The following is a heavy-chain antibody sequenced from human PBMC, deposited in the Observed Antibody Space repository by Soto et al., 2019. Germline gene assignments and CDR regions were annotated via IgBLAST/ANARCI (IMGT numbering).Heavy chain of an antibody. J-gene: IGHJ6*02. CDR2: IYPGDSDT. V-gene: IGHV5-51*01. D-gene: IGHD1-20*01. CDR1: GYSFTSYW. Sequence: HGESLKISCKGSGYSFTSYWIGWVRQMPGKGLEWMGIIYPGDSDTRYSPSFQGQVTISADKSISTAYLQWSSLKASDTAMYYCARHAGYNWNLPGYYGMDVWGQGTTVTVSS. CDR3: ARHAGYNWNLPGYYGMDV.